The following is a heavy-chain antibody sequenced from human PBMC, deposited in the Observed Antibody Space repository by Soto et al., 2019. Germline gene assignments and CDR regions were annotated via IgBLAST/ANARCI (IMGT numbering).Heavy chain of an antibody. V-gene: IGHV3-23*01. CDR3: AKDCLGAQYYYDTSGYYFFDY. Sequence: EVQLLESGGGLVQPGGSLRLSCAASGFTISSYAMSWVRQAPGKGLEWVSGISGSGGSTYYADSVKGRFTISRDNSKNTLYLQMNSLRAEDTAVYYCAKDCLGAQYYYDTSGYYFFDYWGQGTLVTVSS. D-gene: IGHD3-22*01. J-gene: IGHJ4*02. CDR1: GFTISSYA. CDR2: ISGSGGST.